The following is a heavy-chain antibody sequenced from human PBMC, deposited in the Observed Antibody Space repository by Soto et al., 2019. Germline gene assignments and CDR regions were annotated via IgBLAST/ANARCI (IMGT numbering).Heavy chain of an antibody. CDR1: GYTFTSYG. V-gene: IGHV1-18*01. J-gene: IGHJ6*02. CDR3: ARDETEYPHYYGMDV. CDR2: ISAYNGNT. Sequence: QVQLVQSGAEVKKPGASVKVSCKASGYTFTSYGISWVRQAPGQGLEGMGWISAYNGNTNYAQKLQGRVTMTTDTSTSTAYMELRSLGSDDTAVYYCARDETEYPHYYGMDVWGQGTTVTVSS. D-gene: IGHD6-6*01.